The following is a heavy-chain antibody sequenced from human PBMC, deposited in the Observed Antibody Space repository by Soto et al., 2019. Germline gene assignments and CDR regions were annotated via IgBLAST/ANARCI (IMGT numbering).Heavy chain of an antibody. CDR1: GYIVTSFG. Sequence: QVQLVQSGAEVKKPGATVKVSCKASGYIVTSFGINWVRQAPGQGLEWMGCISEYGDSNYSEKLQYRVSLSTDTYTNTAYMELRSLGSDDTGVYYCARGGGAYDVWGQGTKITVSS. J-gene: IGHJ3*01. V-gene: IGHV1-18*01. CDR2: ISEYGDS. CDR3: ARGGGAYDV.